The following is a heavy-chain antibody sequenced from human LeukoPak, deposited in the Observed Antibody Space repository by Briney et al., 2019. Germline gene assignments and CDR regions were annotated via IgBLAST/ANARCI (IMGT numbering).Heavy chain of an antibody. Sequence: GGSLSLYCTASGFTFNNYAMSWVRQAPGKGLVWVSASSASGDRQYYADSVKGRFTISRDNSKDTLDLQMNSLRVEDAAVYYCAKGVYGSGSYREYFEQWGQGTLVTVSS. CDR2: SSASGDRQ. J-gene: IGHJ1*01. V-gene: IGHV3-23*01. D-gene: IGHD3-10*01. CDR3: AKGVYGSGSYREYFEQ. CDR1: GFTFNNYA.